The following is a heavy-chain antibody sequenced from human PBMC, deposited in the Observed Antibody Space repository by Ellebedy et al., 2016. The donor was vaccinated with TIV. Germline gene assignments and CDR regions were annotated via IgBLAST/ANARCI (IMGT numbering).Heavy chain of an antibody. CDR1: GLTFNSYT. D-gene: IGHD6-19*01. CDR2: ISGSGTYI. CDR3: ARDRETSGWTDYYYYSMDV. Sequence: PGGSLRLSCAASGLTFNSYTMNWVRQAPGKGLEWVSSISGSGTYIHYAASVKGRCPISRDKAKNSVFLQMNSLGAEDTAVYYCARDRETSGWTDYYYYSMDVWGQGTTVTVSS. J-gene: IGHJ6*02. V-gene: IGHV3-21*01.